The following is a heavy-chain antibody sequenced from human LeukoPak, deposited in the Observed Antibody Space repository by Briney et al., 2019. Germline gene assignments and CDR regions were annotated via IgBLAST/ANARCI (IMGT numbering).Heavy chain of an antibody. V-gene: IGHV3-7*01. CDR2: IKEDGSEK. D-gene: IGHD2-8*01. CDR1: GFTLSNYW. J-gene: IGHJ4*02. CDR3: ATGRTKKY. Sequence: GGSLRLSCVASGFTLSNYWMNWVRQAPGERPEWVANIKEDGSEKYYVDSVKGRFTISRDNAKNSLYLQMNSLRAEDTAVYYCATGRTKKYWGQGTLVTVSS.